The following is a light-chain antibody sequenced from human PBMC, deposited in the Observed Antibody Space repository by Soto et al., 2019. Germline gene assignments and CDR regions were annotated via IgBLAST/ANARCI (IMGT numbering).Light chain of an antibody. V-gene: IGKV1-5*03. CDR3: KHPAHSAPGR. Sequence: STVSASVRDEISGTCRSSKRSSSWLAGSQQKPGKDPKLLIYKASSLESGVHSRFRGCGYASEFALTVSSVHPDDFAIPHSKHPAHSAPGRFAEGTKVDIK. J-gene: IGKJ1*01. CDR2: KAS. CDR1: KRSSSW.